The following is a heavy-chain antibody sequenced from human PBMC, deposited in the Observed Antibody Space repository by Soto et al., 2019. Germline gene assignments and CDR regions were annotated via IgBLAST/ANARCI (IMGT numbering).Heavy chain of an antibody. J-gene: IGHJ4*02. D-gene: IGHD3-10*01. CDR3: ARDLSYGSGH. CDR2: IYHSGST. V-gene: IGHV4-4*02. Sequence: QVQLQESGPGLVKPSGTLSLTCAVSGGSISSSNWWSWVRQPPGKGLEWIGEIYHSGSTNYNPSLXGXVXIAXDKSKNQFSLKLSSVTAADTAVYYCARDLSYGSGHWGQGTLVTVSS. CDR1: GGSISSSNW.